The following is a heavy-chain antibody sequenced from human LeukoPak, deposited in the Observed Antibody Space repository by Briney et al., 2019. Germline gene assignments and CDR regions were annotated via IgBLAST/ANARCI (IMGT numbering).Heavy chain of an antibody. CDR2: INPRGDSA. CDR1: GFTFTNYW. J-gene: IGHJ5*02. V-gene: IGHV1-46*01. CDR3: ARDNSVSDEAWWLDP. Sequence: ASVKVSCKASGFTFTNYWMHWVRQAPGQGLEWMGVINPRGDSAFYAQKFQGRLTMTRDTSTITLYMDLSSLRSDDTAVYYCARDNSVSDEAWWLDPWGQGTLVTVSS. D-gene: IGHD2/OR15-2a*01.